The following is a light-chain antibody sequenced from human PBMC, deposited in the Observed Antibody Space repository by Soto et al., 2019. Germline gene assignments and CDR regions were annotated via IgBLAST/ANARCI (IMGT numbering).Light chain of an antibody. V-gene: IGKV1-27*01. CDR3: EESACPPIR. J-gene: IGKJ1*01. CDR1: QDIANF. Sequence: ILMTQSPSSLSAFVGDRVTSTCRASQDIANFLAWYQQKPGKVPKLLIYAASTLQSGVPSRFSGSGSGTDFTLTISGLQPEDVVRYWSEESACPPIRFGEGT. CDR2: AAS.